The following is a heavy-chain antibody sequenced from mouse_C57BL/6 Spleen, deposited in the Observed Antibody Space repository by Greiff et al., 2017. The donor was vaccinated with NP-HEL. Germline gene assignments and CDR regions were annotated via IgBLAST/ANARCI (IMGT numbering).Heavy chain of an antibody. CDR2: ISSGSSTI. CDR3: ARPPYYYGSSHYAMDY. V-gene: IGHV5-17*01. CDR1: GFTFSDYG. D-gene: IGHD1-1*01. J-gene: IGHJ4*01. Sequence: EVQRVESGGGLVKPGGSLKLSCAASGFTFSDYGMHWVRQAPEKGLEWVAYISSGSSTIYYADTVKGRFTISRDNAKNTLFLQMTSLRSEDTAMYYCARPPYYYGSSHYAMDYWGQGTSVTVSS.